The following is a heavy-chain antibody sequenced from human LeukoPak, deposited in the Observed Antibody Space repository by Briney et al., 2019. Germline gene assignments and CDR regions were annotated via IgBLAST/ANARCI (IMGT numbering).Heavy chain of an antibody. CDR3: VRDEDLYSPTWYLFED. D-gene: IGHD5-12*01. CDR1: GFTFSSYA. CDR2: ITSSGASA. J-gene: IGHJ4*02. Sequence: PGGSLRLSCAASGFTFSSYAMTWVRQAPGKGLEWVSGITSSGASAYCAASVKGRFTVSRDNSENMLYLQINNLSAEDTGTYYCVRDEDLYSPTWYLFEDWGQGTLVTVSS. V-gene: IGHV3-23*01.